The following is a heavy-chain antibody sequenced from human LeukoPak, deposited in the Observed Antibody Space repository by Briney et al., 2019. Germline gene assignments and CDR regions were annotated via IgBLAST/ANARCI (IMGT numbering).Heavy chain of an antibody. Sequence: ASVKVSCKSSGGTFSSYAISWVRQAPGQGLEWMGGIIPIFGTANYAQKFQGRLTITADESTSTAYMELSSLRSEDTAVYYCAAIQLSEYYYYYYMDVWGKGTTVTISS. J-gene: IGHJ6*03. CDR1: GGTFSSYA. CDR2: IIPIFGTA. D-gene: IGHD5-18*01. V-gene: IGHV1-69*13. CDR3: AAIQLSEYYYYYYMDV.